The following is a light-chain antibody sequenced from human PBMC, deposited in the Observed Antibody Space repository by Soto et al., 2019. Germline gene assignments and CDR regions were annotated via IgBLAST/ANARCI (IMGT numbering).Light chain of an antibody. V-gene: IGKV3-20*01. J-gene: IGKJ1*01. CDR2: GAS. CDR1: QSVTSNY. CDR3: QQYGRSPPWT. Sequence: EIVLTQSPGTLSLSPGEGATLSCRASQSVTSNYLAWYQQKPGQAPRLLMYGASSRATGIPDRFSGSGSGTDFPLSISRLEPEDFAVYYCQQYGRSPPWTFGQGTKVEIK.